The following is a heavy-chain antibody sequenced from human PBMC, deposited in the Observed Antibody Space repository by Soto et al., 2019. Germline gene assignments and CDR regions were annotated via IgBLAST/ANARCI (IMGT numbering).Heavy chain of an antibody. Sequence: SETLSLTCTVSGGSIGSGGYYWSWIRQHPGKGLEWIGYIYYSGSTYYNPSLKSRVTISVDTSKNQFSLKLSSVTAADTAVYYCARAVVVVAADQYYYYMDAWGKGTTVTVSS. D-gene: IGHD2-15*01. CDR3: ARAVVVVAADQYYYYMDA. CDR1: GGSIGSGGYY. CDR2: IYYSGST. J-gene: IGHJ6*03. V-gene: IGHV4-31*03.